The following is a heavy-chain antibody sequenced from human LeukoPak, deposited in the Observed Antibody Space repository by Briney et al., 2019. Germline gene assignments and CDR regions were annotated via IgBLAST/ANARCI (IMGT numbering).Heavy chain of an antibody. CDR2: IKHDGSET. CDR3: ARGPTDFDASDI. Sequence: GGSLRLSCAASGFTISSYWMSWVRQVPGKGLESVAHIKHDGSETYYVDTVRGRFIISRDNAKNSLYLQMNSLIVEDTAVYHCARGPTDFDASDIWGHGTLVTVCS. CDR1: GFTISSYW. J-gene: IGHJ3*02. V-gene: IGHV3-7*01.